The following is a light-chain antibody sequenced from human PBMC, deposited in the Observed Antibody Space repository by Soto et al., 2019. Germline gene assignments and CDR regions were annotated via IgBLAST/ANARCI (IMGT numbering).Light chain of an antibody. V-gene: IGKV1-12*01. Sequence: DIQMTQSPYSVSASVGDRVSITCRASQGINSWLAWYQKKPGRAPKLLIYAASSLQNGVPSRFRGSESGTDFTLTISSLHPEDCAIYFCQQANSFPITFGQGTRLEIK. CDR3: QQANSFPIT. CDR2: AAS. CDR1: QGINSW. J-gene: IGKJ5*01.